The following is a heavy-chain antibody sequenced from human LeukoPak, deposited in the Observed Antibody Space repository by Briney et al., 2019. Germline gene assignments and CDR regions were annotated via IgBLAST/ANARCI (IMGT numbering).Heavy chain of an antibody. CDR1: GFTFRNYG. J-gene: IGHJ4*02. Sequence: QTGGSLRPSCAASGFTFRNYGMHWVRQAPGKGLEWVALIWYDGSNKYYADSVKGRFTISRDNSKNMLYLQMNSLRTEDTAVYYCATLRSDSSGWYYFDYWGQGTLVTVSS. D-gene: IGHD6-19*01. CDR2: IWYDGSNK. CDR3: ATLRSDSSGWYYFDY. V-gene: IGHV3-30*02.